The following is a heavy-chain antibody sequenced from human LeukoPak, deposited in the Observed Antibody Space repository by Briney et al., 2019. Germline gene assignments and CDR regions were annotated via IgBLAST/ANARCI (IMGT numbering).Heavy chain of an antibody. CDR1: GFTFSSYW. J-gene: IGHJ4*02. V-gene: IGHV3-74*01. CDR3: ARGSSTREAY. CDR2: IHSDGGST. Sequence: GGSLRLSCAAPGFTFSSYWMHWVRQAPGKGLVWVSRIHSDGGSTNYADSVKGRFTISRDNAKNTLYLQMSSLRAEDTAVYYCARGSSTREAYWGQGILVTVSS. D-gene: IGHD5/OR15-5a*01.